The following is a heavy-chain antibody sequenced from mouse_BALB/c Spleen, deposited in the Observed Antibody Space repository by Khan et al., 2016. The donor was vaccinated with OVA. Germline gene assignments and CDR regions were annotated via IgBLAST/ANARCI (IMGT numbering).Heavy chain of an antibody. V-gene: IGHV1S81*02. CDR2: INPSDGDT. D-gene: IGHD2-1*01. CDR1: GYTFTSYY. Sequence: QVQLQQSGAELVKPGASVKLSCKASGYTFTSYYMYWVKQRPGQGLEWIGEINPSDGDTNFNEKFKSKATLTVDKSSSTVYMQLSSLTSEDSAVYYCTRSGYGTFAYWGHGTLVTVSA. CDR3: TRSGYGTFAY. J-gene: IGHJ3*01.